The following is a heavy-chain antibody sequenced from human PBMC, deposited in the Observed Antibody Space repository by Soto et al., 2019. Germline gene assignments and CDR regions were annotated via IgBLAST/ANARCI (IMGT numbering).Heavy chain of an antibody. CDR1: GFTFSSYA. V-gene: IGHV3-23*01. CDR2: ISGSGGST. D-gene: IGHD3-3*01. CDR3: AKARIGFTIFGSDFDY. Sequence: QPGGSLRLSCAASGFTFSSYAMSWVRQAPGKGLEWVSAISGSGGSTYYADSVKGRFTISRDNSKNTLYLQMNSLRAEDTAVYYCAKARIGFTIFGSDFDYWGQGTLVTVSS. J-gene: IGHJ4*02.